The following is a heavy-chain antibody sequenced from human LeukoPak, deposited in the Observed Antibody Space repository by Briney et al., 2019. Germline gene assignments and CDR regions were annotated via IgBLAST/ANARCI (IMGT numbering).Heavy chain of an antibody. J-gene: IGHJ4*02. CDR2: INAYNGNT. CDR1: GYTFTSYG. CDR3: ARDLSVGAGSYQDY. V-gene: IGHV1-18*01. D-gene: IGHD3-10*01. Sequence: ASVKVSCKASGYTFTSYGISWVRQAPGQGLERMGWINAYNGNTNYAQKLQGRVTMTTDTSTSTAYVELRSLRSDDTAVFYCARDLSVGAGSYQDYWGQGTLVTVSS.